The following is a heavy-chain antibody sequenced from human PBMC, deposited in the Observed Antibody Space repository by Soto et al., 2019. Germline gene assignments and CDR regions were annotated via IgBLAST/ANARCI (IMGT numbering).Heavy chain of an antibody. CDR1: AGSLTNYY. Sequence: LSLTCSVSAGSLTNYYWTWIRQSPGKGLEWIGEIYHTGSTKYNPSLESRVAISLDMSKNQFSLTLTSATPADSAVYYCARGGRGSGLYFLYYFDLWGQGTLVTVSS. J-gene: IGHJ4*02. D-gene: IGHD3-22*01. V-gene: IGHV4-59*01. CDR2: IYHTGST. CDR3: ARGGRGSGLYFLYYFDL.